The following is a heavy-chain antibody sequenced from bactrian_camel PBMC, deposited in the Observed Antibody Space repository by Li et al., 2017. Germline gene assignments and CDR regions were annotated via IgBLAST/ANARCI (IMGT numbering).Heavy chain of an antibody. J-gene: IGHJ6*01. V-gene: IGHV3S54*01. CDR1: GYC. D-gene: IGHD7*01. CDR2: FYSAARST. CDR3: AAAREGGEVVFTGVGEFRCDFAY. Sequence: HVQLVESGGGEVQVGGSLRLSCTGSGYCMGWFRQSPGKEREMIASFYSAARSTMYADSVKGRFTISQGNSKNTLSLQMNDLKPEDTGTYYCAAAREGGEVVFTGVGEFRCDFAYWGQGTQVTVS.